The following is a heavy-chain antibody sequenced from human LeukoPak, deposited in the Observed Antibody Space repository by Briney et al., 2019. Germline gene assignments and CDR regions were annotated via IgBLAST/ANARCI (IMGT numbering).Heavy chain of an antibody. CDR1: GGSISRVDYY. CDR2: IYYTGNT. J-gene: IGHJ5*02. CDR3: ARVYGSGTSRGFDP. Sequence: TLSLTCTVSGGSISRVDYYWRWIRQPPGKDLEWLGYIYYTGNTYYNPSLKSRVTISVDTSKNQFSLKLSSVTAADTAVYYCARVYGSGTSRGFDPWGQGTLVTVSS. D-gene: IGHD3-10*01. V-gene: IGHV4-30-4*08.